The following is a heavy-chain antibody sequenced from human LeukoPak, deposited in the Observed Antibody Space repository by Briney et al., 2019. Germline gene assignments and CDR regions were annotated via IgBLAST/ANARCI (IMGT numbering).Heavy chain of an antibody. CDR2: ISSSSSYI. J-gene: IGHJ4*02. D-gene: IGHD3-22*01. CDR1: GFTFSSCS. Sequence: GGSLRLSCAASGFTFSSCSMNWVRQAPGKGLEWVSSISSSSSYIYYADSVKGRFTISRDNAKNSLYLQMNSLRAEDTAVYYCASTSPYYYDSSGPPDYWGQGTLVTVSS. V-gene: IGHV3-21*01. CDR3: ASTSPYYYDSSGPPDY.